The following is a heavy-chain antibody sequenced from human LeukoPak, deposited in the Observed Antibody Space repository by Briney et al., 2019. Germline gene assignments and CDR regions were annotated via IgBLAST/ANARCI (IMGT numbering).Heavy chain of an antibody. J-gene: IGHJ3*02. CDR3: ARSGAFDI. Sequence: PSETLSLTCTVSGDSISDYYWSWVRQPPGKGLEWIGYIYYSGSTKYNPSLKSRVTISVDTSKNQFSLKLSSVTAADTAVYYCARSGAFDIWGQGTMVIVSS. CDR2: IYYSGST. V-gene: IGHV4-59*01. CDR1: GDSISDYY.